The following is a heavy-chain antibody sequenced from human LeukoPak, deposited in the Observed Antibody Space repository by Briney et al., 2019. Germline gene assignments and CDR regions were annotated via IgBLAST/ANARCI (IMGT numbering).Heavy chain of an antibody. CDR3: AATRWGVIGLNYYFYYMDV. D-gene: IGHD3-16*02. CDR1: GYTLTSYG. V-gene: IGHV1-18*01. CDR2: ISAYNGNT. Sequence: ASVKVSCKASGYTLTSYGISWVRQAPGQGLEWMGWISAYNGNTRYAQKLQGRVTMTTDSSTSTAYMELRSLRSDDTAVYYCAATRWGVIGLNYYFYYMDVWGKGTTVTIPS. J-gene: IGHJ6*03.